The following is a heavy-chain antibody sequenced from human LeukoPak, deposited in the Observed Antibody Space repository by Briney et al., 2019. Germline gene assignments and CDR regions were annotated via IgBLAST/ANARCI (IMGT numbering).Heavy chain of an antibody. CDR1: GFTFSRYW. CDR3: ARGYSDYYYFDS. Sequence: PGDSLKISCAASGFTFSRYWMHWVRQAPGKGLVWVSRSNTDGSSTNYADSVKGRFTISRDNAKSTLYLQMNSLRAEDTAVYYCARGYSDYYYFDSWGQGTLVTVSS. CDR2: SNTDGSST. D-gene: IGHD4-11*01. V-gene: IGHV3-74*01. J-gene: IGHJ4*02.